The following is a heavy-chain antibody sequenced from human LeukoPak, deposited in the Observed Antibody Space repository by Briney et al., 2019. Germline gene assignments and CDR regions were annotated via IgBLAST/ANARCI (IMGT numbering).Heavy chain of an antibody. CDR1: GFTFSSYA. J-gene: IGHJ4*02. V-gene: IGHV3-23*01. Sequence: GGSLRLSCAASGFTFSSYAMSWVRQAPGKGLEWVSGIRVSGVSTNYADSVKGRFTISRDNSKNTLYLQMNSLRAEDTAVYYCAKSARVIAVEIDYWGQGTLVTVSS. D-gene: IGHD6-19*01. CDR2: IRVSGVST. CDR3: AKSARVIAVEIDY.